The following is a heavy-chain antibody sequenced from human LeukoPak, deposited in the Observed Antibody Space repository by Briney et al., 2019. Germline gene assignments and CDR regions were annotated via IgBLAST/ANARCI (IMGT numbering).Heavy chain of an antibody. V-gene: IGHV3-43*01. CDR2: ISWNGVST. CDR1: GFTFDDYT. D-gene: IGHD6-6*01. J-gene: IGHJ4*02. Sequence: PGGSLRLSCAASGFTFDDYTMHRVRQAPGKGLEWVSLISWNGVSTYYADSVKGRFTISRDNSKNSLYLQMNSLRIEDIALYYCAKERGSSGYFDYWGQGTLVTVSS. CDR3: AKERGSSGYFDY.